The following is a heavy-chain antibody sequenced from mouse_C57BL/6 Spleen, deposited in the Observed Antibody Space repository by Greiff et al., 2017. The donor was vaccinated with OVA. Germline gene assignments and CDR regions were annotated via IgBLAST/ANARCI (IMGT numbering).Heavy chain of an antibody. CDR3: ARKIYDYDEGRAMDY. J-gene: IGHJ4*01. CDR1: GYTFTSYW. Sequence: QVQLQQSGAELVKPGASVKMSCKASGYTFTSYWITWVKQRPGQGLEWIGDIYPGSGSTNYNEKFKSKATLTVDTSSSTAYMQLSSLTSEDSAVYYCARKIYDYDEGRAMDYWGQGTSVTVSS. CDR2: IYPGSGST. D-gene: IGHD2-4*01. V-gene: IGHV1-55*01.